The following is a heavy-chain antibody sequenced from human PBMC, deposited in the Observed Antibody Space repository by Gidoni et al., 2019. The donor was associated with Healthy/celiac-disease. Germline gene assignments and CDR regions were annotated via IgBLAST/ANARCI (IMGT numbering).Heavy chain of an antibody. CDR3: ARGQQGSGSRGSSSWGYYGMDV. J-gene: IGHJ6*02. Sequence: QVQLQQWGAGLLKPSETLSLTCAVYGGSFSGYYWSWIRQPPGKGLEWIGEINHSGSPNYNPSLKSRVTISVDTSKNQFSLKLSSVTAADTAVYYCARGQQGSGSRGSSSWGYYGMDVWGQGTTVTVSS. V-gene: IGHV4-34*01. D-gene: IGHD6-13*01. CDR1: GGSFSGYY. CDR2: INHSGSP.